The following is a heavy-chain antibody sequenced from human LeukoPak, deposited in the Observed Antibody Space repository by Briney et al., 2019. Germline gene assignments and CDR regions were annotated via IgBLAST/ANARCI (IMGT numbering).Heavy chain of an antibody. CDR3: ARGVRSSVVRGVTQRIHYNYFDY. CDR1: GGSISNGSYY. CDR2: IYYSGGT. Sequence: KPSETLSLTCTVSGGSISNGSYYWGWIRQPPGKGLEWIGSIYYSGGTYYNPSLKSRVTISVDTSKNQFSLKLSSVTAADTAVYYCARGVRSSVVRGVTQRIHYNYFDYWGQGTLVAVSS. V-gene: IGHV4-39*01. D-gene: IGHD3-10*01. J-gene: IGHJ4*02.